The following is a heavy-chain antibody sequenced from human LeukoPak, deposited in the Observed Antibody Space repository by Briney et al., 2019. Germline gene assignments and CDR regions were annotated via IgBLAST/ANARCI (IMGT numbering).Heavy chain of an antibody. V-gene: IGHV3-48*04. CDR2: ISSSSSST. Sequence: GGSLRLSCAASGFTFSSYGMSWVRQAPGKGLEWVSSISSSSSSTYYADSVKGRFTISRDNAKNSLYLQMNSLRAEDTAVYYCARKYGSGSYYYMDVWGKGTTVTVSS. CDR3: ARKYGSGSYYYMDV. J-gene: IGHJ6*03. CDR1: GFTFSSYG. D-gene: IGHD3-10*01.